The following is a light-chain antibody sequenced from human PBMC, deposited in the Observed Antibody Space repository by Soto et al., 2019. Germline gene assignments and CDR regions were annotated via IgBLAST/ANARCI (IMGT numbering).Light chain of an antibody. CDR1: QGISSY. J-gene: IGKJ4*01. CDR2: AAS. Sequence: DIQLTQSPSFLSASVGDRVTITCRASQGISSYLAWYQQKPGKAPKLLIYAASTLQSGVPSRFSGSGSGTEFTLTISSLQPEDFATYYCQQFYSYPLTFGGETKVEIK. V-gene: IGKV1-9*01. CDR3: QQFYSYPLT.